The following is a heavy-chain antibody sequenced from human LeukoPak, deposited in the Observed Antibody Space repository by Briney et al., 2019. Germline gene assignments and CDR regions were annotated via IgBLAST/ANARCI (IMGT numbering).Heavy chain of an antibody. D-gene: IGHD6-19*01. CDR3: ARDSSGWYHWFDP. Sequence: GGSLRLSCAASGFTFDDYAMHWVRQAPGKGLEWVSLISWDGGSTYYADSVKGRFTISRDNSKNSLYLQMNSLRVEDTAVYYCARDSSGWYHWFDPWGQGTLVTVSS. CDR1: GFTFDDYA. CDR2: ISWDGGST. J-gene: IGHJ5*02. V-gene: IGHV3-43D*03.